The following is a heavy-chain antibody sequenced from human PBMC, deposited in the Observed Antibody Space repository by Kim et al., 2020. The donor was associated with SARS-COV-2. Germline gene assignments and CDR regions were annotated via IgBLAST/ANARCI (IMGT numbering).Heavy chain of an antibody. CDR1: GFSITNFH. D-gene: IGHD5-18*01. J-gene: IGHJ4*02. CDR2: MEPRGYTK. V-gene: IGHV1-46*01. CDR3: AREADSPDY. Sequence: ASVKVSCKTSGFSITNFHMHWLRQAPGQGLEWLGLMEPRGYTKTNTWKFQDRVVLTRDTVMGTLYMELRSLTSEDTAVYYCAREADSPDYWGQGTLVTVSS.